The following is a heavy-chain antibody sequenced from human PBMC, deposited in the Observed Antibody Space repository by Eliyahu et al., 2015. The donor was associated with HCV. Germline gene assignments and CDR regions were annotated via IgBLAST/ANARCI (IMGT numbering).Heavy chain of an antibody. CDR1: GGSISSSSYY. V-gene: IGHV4-39*01. Sequence: QLHLQESGPGLVKPSETLSLTCTVSGGSISSSSYYWGWLRQPPGKGLEWIGSISYSGTTYYNPSLKSRVTLSGDTSKNQFSLKLTSVTAADTAVYYCASHKGGVSMIIVVENDAFDIWGQGTMVTVSS. CDR2: ISYSGTT. J-gene: IGHJ3*02. CDR3: ASHKGGVSMIIVVENDAFDI. D-gene: IGHD3-22*01.